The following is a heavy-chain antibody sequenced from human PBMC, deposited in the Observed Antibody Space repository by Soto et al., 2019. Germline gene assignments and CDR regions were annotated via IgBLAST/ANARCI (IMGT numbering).Heavy chain of an antibody. CDR2: IYYSGST. CDR3: ARRVDFWSGYYDF. CDR1: GGSISSSSYY. J-gene: IGHJ4*02. V-gene: IGHV4-39*01. Sequence: SSETLSLTCTVSGGSISSSSYYWGWIRQPPGKGLEWIGSIYYSGSTYYNPSLRSRVTISVDTSKNQFSLKLSSVTAADTAVYYCARRVDFWSGYYDFWGQGHLVTVSS. D-gene: IGHD3-3*01.